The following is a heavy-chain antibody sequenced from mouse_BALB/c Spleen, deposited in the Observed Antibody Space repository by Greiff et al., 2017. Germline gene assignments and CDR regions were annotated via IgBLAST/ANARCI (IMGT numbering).Heavy chain of an antibody. J-gene: IGHJ1*01. CDR1: GYTFTSYW. V-gene: IGHV1-7*01. CDR3: ASRAYYYGSSYGYWYFDV. D-gene: IGHD1-1*01. Sequence: QVQLQQSGAELAKPGASVKMSCKASGYTFTSYWMHWVKQRPGQGLEWIGYINPSTGYTEYNQKFKDKATLTADKSSSTAYMQLSSLTSEDSAVYYCASRAYYYGSSYGYWYFDVWGAGTTVTVSS. CDR2: INPSTGYT.